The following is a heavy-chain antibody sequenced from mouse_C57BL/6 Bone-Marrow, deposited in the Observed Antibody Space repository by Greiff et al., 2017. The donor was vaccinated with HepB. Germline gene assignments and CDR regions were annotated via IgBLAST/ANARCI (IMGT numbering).Heavy chain of an antibody. CDR1: GDTVTSDW. D-gene: IGHD3-2*02. CDR2: IDPSDSYT. CDR3: TRCGTAQAPSYAIDY. V-gene: IGHV1-59*01. Sequence: VQLQQPGAELVRPGTSVKWSCKASGDTVTSDWMQGVKQRPGQGLEWIGVIDPSDSYTNYHQKVKGKAPLTVDTSSITAYMQLGCLASENSAVYYCTRCGTAQAPSYAIDYWGHGPSVTVSS. J-gene: IGHJ4*01.